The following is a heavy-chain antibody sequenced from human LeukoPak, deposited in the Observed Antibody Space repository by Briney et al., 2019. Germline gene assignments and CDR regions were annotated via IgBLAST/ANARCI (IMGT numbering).Heavy chain of an antibody. Sequence: LAGGSLRLSCAASGFTFSGSTLHWVRQASGKGLEWVGRIRSKAINYATAYAASVKGRFTISRDDSKNTAYLQMNSLKTEDTAVYYCTRPGGGVTKSYWGQGTLVTVSS. CDR1: GFTFSGST. CDR3: TRPGGGVTKSY. J-gene: IGHJ4*02. CDR2: IRSKAINYAT. V-gene: IGHV3-73*01. D-gene: IGHD3-16*01.